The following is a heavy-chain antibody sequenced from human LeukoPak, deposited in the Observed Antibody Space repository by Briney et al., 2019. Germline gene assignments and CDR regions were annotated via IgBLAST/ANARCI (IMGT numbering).Heavy chain of an antibody. CDR3: AGDKLGADY. CDR2: ISYRGTT. CDR1: GDSINNYY. D-gene: IGHD7-27*01. J-gene: IGHJ4*02. V-gene: IGHV4-59*01. Sequence: SETLSLTCTISGDSINNYYWNWIRQPPGKGLEWIGYISYRGTTSYNLSLKSRVTISIDTSKNQFSLKLSSVTAADTAVYYCAGDKLGADYWGQGTLVTVSS.